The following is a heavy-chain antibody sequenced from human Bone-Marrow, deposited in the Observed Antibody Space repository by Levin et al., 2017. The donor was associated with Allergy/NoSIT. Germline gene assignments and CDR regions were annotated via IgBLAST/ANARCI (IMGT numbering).Heavy chain of an antibody. CDR2: ISYDGTNK. CDR3: ARPMLASSTFPPYDYSGLAV. J-gene: IGHJ6*02. D-gene: IGHD2-2*01. V-gene: IGHV3-30*04. Sequence: PGGSLRLSCAASGFSLSHYAIHWVRQAPGKGLEWLAMISYDGTNKYYSESVKGRFTISRDDSKDTVYLQLNSLRGDDTAVYYCARPMLASSTFPPYDYSGLAVWGQGTTVTVPS. CDR1: GFSLSHYA.